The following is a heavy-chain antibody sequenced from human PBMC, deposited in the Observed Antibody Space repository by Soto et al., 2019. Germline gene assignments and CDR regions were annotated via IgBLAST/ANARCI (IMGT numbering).Heavy chain of an antibody. J-gene: IGHJ6*02. CDR3: ARDKDRLQLGGNYYYILDV. CDR1: GGTFRTSA. CDR2: IMPVFRRP. V-gene: IGHV1-69*14. Sequence: QVQLVQSGAEVKKPGSSVKVSCKASGGTFRTSAISWVRQAPGQGLEWVGGIMPVFRRPKYAQNFQDRVTLTPDKXTSTAYMELSSLRSDDTAVYYCARDKDRLQLGGNYYYILDVWGQGTAVTVSS. D-gene: IGHD1-1*01.